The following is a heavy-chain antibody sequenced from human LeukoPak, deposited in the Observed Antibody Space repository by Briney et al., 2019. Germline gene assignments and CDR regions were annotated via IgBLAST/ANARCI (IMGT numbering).Heavy chain of an antibody. CDR2: IKQDGSEK. CDR1: GFTFSSYW. J-gene: IGHJ3*02. V-gene: IGHV3-7*01. D-gene: IGHD6-13*01. CDR3: ARVFQQLVDAFDI. Sequence: PGGSLRLSCAASGFTFSSYWMSWVRQAPGKGLEWVANIKQDGSEKYYVDSVKGRFTISRDNAKNSLYLQMNSLRAEDTAVYYCARVFQQLVDAFDIWGQGTMVTVSS.